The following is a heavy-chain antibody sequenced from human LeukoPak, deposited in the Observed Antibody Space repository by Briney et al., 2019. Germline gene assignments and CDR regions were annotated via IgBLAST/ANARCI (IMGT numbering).Heavy chain of an antibody. D-gene: IGHD3-3*01. Sequence: VASVKVSCKASGYTFTSYDINWVRQATGQGLEWMGWMNPNSGNTGYAQKFQGRVTITRNTSVSTAYMELSSLRSEDTAVYYCARGGKPYYDFWSGRDAFDIWGQGTMVTVSS. CDR3: ARGGKPYYDFWSGRDAFDI. J-gene: IGHJ3*02. CDR2: MNPNSGNT. CDR1: GYTFTSYD. V-gene: IGHV1-8*03.